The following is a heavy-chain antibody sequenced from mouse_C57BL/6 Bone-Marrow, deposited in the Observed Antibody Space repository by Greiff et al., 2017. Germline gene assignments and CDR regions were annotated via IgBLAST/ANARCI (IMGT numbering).Heavy chain of an antibody. J-gene: IGHJ3*01. Sequence: VQLQQPGAELVKPGASVKMSCKASGYTFTSYWITWVKQRPGQGLEWIGDIYPGSGSTNYNEKFKSKATLTVDTSSSTAYMQLSSLTSEDSAVYYCATYYYGSSPFAYWGQGTLVTVSA. CDR2: IYPGSGST. CDR1: GYTFTSYW. CDR3: ATYYYGSSPFAY. V-gene: IGHV1-55*01. D-gene: IGHD1-1*01.